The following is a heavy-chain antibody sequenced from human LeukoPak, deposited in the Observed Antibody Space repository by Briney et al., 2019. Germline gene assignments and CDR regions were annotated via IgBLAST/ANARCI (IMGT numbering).Heavy chain of an antibody. V-gene: IGHV3-23*01. CDR1: GFTFSIYA. Sequence: PGASLRLSCAASGFTFSIYAVNWVRRAPGKGLQWVSGFSGGGYTYYADSVKGRFTISRDNSKNTLYLQMNSLRAEDTAVYYCAKGVDYDILTGSDYWGQGTLVTVSS. CDR3: AKGVDYDILTGSDY. D-gene: IGHD3-9*01. J-gene: IGHJ4*02. CDR2: FSGGGYT.